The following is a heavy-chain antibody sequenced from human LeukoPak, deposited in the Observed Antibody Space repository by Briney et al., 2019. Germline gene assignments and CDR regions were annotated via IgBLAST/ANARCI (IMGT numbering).Heavy chain of an antibody. V-gene: IGHV4-4*08. CDR1: GVSISDYY. D-gene: IGHD6-6*01. Sequence: SETLSLTCTVSGVSISDYYWSWIRQPPGKGLEWVGYIYTSGSADYNPSLKGRVTISLDTSKKQSSLNLTSVTAADTAVYYCASQRGGQLMNWGQGTLVTVSS. CDR3: ASQRGGQLMN. CDR2: IYTSGSA. J-gene: IGHJ4*02.